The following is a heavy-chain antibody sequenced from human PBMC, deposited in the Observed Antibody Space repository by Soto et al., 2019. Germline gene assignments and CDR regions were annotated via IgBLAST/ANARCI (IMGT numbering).Heavy chain of an antibody. J-gene: IGHJ4*02. Sequence: SVKVSCKASGGTVSSYAITWVRQAPGKGLEWMGVFIPIFVSAHYAPKFQGRITITADESTSTAYMELSGLSSEDTAIYYCARDVSSDTTGFRGYDLWGQGTQVTVSS. D-gene: IGHD3-10*01. CDR1: GGTVSSYA. CDR3: ARDVSSDTTGFRGYDL. CDR2: FIPIFVSA. V-gene: IGHV1-69*13.